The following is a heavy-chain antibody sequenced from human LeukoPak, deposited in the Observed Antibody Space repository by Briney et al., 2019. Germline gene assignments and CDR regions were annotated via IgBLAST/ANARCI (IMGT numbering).Heavy chain of an antibody. V-gene: IGHV3-23*01. CDR3: AKGDGDYVVDY. CDR2: ISGSGGST. CDR1: GFTFSSYA. J-gene: IGHJ4*02. Sequence: EGSLRLSCAASGFTFSSYAMSWVRQDPGKGLEWVSAISGSGGSTYYADSVKGRFTISRDNSKNTLYLQMNSLRAEDTAVYYCAKGDGDYVVDYWGQGTLVTVSS. D-gene: IGHD4-17*01.